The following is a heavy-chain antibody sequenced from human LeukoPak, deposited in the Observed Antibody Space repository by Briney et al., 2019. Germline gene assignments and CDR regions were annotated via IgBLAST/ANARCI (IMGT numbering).Heavy chain of an antibody. CDR1: GGSISSSSYY. Sequence: PSETLSLTCTVSGGSISSSSYYWGWIRQPPGKGLEWIGSIYYSGSTYYNPSLKSRVTISVDTSKNQFSLKLNSVTAADTAVYYCASGYSSGWEPDDAFDIWGQGTMVTVSS. D-gene: IGHD6-19*01. CDR2: IYYSGST. CDR3: ASGYSSGWEPDDAFDI. J-gene: IGHJ3*02. V-gene: IGHV4-39*07.